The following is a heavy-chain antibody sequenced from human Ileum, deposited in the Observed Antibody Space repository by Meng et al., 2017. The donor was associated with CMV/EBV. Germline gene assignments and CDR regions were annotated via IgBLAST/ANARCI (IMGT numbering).Heavy chain of an antibody. D-gene: IGHD3-10*01. V-gene: IGHV3-21*01. CDR1: GFSFSSDS. CDR3: ARSYGSGSYYDY. CDR2: ISSSSSYI. J-gene: IGHJ4*02. Sequence: GESLKISCAASGFSFSSDSMNWVRQAPGKGLEWVSSISSSSSYIYYADSVKGRFTISRDNAKNSLYLQMNSLRAEDTAVYYCARSYGSGSYYDYWGQGTLVTVSS.